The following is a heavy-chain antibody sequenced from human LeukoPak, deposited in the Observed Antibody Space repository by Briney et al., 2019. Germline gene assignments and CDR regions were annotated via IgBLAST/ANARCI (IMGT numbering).Heavy chain of an antibody. CDR2: IYYRVTS. V-gene: IGHV4-59*12. D-gene: IGHD6-13*01. Sequence: PSETLSLTCTVSGDSISTYYWSWIRQPPGKGLEWIGYIYYRVTSNYNPSLKSRVTISVDTSKNQFSLKLSSVTAADTAVYYCARGGGQQLVPLDYWGQGTLVTVSS. CDR1: GDSISTYY. J-gene: IGHJ4*02. CDR3: ARGGGQQLVPLDY.